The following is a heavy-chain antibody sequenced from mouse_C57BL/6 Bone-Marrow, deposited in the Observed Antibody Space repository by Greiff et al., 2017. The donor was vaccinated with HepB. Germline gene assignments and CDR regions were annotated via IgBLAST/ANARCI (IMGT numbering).Heavy chain of an antibody. Sequence: EVQLVESGPELVKPGASVKIPCKASGYTFTDYNMDWVKQSHGKSLEWIGDINPNNGGTIYNQKFKGKATLTVDKSSSTAYMELRSLTSEDTAVYYCARSGNYYGSRGPFDVWGTGTTVTVSS. V-gene: IGHV1-18*01. CDR2: INPNNGGT. CDR1: GYTFTDYN. J-gene: IGHJ1*03. D-gene: IGHD1-1*01. CDR3: ARSGNYYGSRGPFDV.